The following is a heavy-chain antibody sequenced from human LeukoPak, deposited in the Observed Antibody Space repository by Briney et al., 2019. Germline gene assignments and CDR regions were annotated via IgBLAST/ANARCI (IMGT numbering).Heavy chain of an antibody. CDR2: IYSGRST. Sequence: GGSLRLSCAASGFTVSSNDMSWVRQAPGKGLEWVSLIYSGRSTYYADYVKGRFIISRDNSKNTLYIQMNSLRAEDTAVYYCARYSGTFSNSYFDCWGQRTLVTVSS. D-gene: IGHD1-26*01. J-gene: IGHJ4*02. V-gene: IGHV3-66*01. CDR3: ARYSGTFSNSYFDC. CDR1: GFTVSSND.